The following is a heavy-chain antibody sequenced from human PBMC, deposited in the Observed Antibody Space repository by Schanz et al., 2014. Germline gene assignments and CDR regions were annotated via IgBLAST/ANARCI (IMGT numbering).Heavy chain of an antibody. J-gene: IGHJ5*02. D-gene: IGHD3-9*01. V-gene: IGHV3-30*04. CDR3: ARVYFGEIRGSGTYEFLTGYCDDCQNGDL. CDR1: EFTFTTYA. Sequence: QVQLVESGGGVVRPGRSLRLSCAASEFTFTTYAMHWVRQAPGKGLEWVAVISYDGSHKYYADSVKGRFTVSRDNSKNTLYLQMNSLRSEDTAMYYCARVYFGEIRGSGTYEFLTGYCDDCQNGDLWGQGSLVTVSS. CDR2: ISYDGSHK.